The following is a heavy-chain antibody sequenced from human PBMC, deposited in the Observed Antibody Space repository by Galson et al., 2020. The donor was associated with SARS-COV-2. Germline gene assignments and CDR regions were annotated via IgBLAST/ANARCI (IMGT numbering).Heavy chain of an antibody. Sequence: GGSLRLSCTGSGFTFADYVMSWVRQTPEKGLEWIGFVRSKSHGETTQYAASVNGRFSISRDDSKRIAYLQMNSLKSEDTAMYYCAIDYDLSTGYYGYYFDSGGQGTLVTVSS. CDR3: AIDYDLSTGYYGYYFDS. CDR1: GFTFADYV. J-gene: IGHJ4*02. CDR2: VRSKSHGETT. V-gene: IGHV3-49*04. D-gene: IGHD3-9*01.